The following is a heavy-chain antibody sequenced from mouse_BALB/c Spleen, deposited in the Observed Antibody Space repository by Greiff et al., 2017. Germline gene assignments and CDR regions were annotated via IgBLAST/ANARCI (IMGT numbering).Heavy chain of an antibody. CDR1: GFAFSSYD. CDR3: ARRLRAMDY. D-gene: IGHD1-2*01. CDR2: ISSGGGST. V-gene: IGHV5-12-1*01. J-gene: IGHJ4*01. Sequence: EVHLVESGGGLVQPGGSLKLSCAASGFAFSSYDMSWVRQTPEKRLEWVAYISSGGGSTYYPDTVKGRFTISRDNAKNTLYLQMSSLKSEDTAMYYCARRLRAMDYWGQGTSVTVSS.